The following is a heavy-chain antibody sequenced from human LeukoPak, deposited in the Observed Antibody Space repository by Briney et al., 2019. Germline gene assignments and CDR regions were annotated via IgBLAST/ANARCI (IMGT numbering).Heavy chain of an antibody. Sequence: SQTLSLTCTVSGGSTSSGDYFWSWIRQPPGKGLEWIGCIYYSGTTYYNPSLKSRVTISVDTSKNQFSLSLSSVTAADTAVYFCARETMAGHFDYWGQGTLVTVSS. J-gene: IGHJ4*02. CDR3: ARETMAGHFDY. V-gene: IGHV4-30-4*01. D-gene: IGHD6-19*01. CDR1: GGSTSSGDYF. CDR2: IYYSGTT.